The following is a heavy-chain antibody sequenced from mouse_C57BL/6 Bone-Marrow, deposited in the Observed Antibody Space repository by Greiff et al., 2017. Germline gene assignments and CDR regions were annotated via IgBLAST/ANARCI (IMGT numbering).Heavy chain of an antibody. J-gene: IGHJ3*01. CDR1: GYTFTSYW. V-gene: IGHV1-55*01. D-gene: IGHD1-1*01. CDR3: AKYGTYLPTLFAY. CDR2: IYSGSGST. Sequence: QVQLQQPGAELVKPGASVKMSCKASGYTFTSYWITWVTQRPGQGLEWIGDIYSGSGSTKYNEKFKRKATLPVDTSSSTAYMQLSSLTSEISAVSYCAKYGTYLPTLFAYWGQETLVTVSA.